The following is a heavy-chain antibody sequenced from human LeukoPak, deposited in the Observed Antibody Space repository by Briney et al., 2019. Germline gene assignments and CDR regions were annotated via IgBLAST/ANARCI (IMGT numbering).Heavy chain of an antibody. J-gene: IGHJ4*02. V-gene: IGHV4-34*01. CDR3: ARDRSYPDY. CDR2: INHSGST. CDR1: GGSFSGYY. Sequence: PSETLSLTCAVYGGSFSGYYWSWIRQPPGKGLEWIGEINHSGSTNYNPSLKSRVTISVDTSKNQFSLKLSSVTAADTAVYYCARDRSYPDYWGQGTLVTVSS. D-gene: IGHD1-26*01.